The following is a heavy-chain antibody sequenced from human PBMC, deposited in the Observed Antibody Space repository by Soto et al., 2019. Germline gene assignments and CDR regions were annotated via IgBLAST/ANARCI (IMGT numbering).Heavy chain of an antibody. CDR3: ARAWIVVVPAAMDV. CDR2: INAGNGNT. J-gene: IGHJ6*04. D-gene: IGHD2-2*01. CDR1: GYTFTSYA. Sequence: QVQLVQSGAEVKKPGASVKVSCKASGYTFTSYAMHWVRQAPGQRLEWMGWINAGNGNTKYSQKFQGRVTITRDTSASTAYMERSSLRSEDTAVYYCARAWIVVVPAAMDVWGKGTTVTVSS. V-gene: IGHV1-3*01.